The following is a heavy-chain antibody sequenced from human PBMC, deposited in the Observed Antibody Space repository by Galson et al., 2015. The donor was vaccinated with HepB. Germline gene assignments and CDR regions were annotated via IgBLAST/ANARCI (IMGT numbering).Heavy chain of an antibody. CDR3: ARERWSPLTKYYFGMDV. D-gene: IGHD3-9*01. J-gene: IGHJ6*02. CDR1: GGSLNSDS. Sequence: LSLTCTVSGGSLNSDSWSWIRQPPGRGLEWVGHVFHTGPADNSPPLKRRVTIPVGTSKTQFSLRLRSVTAADTAVYYCARERWSPLTKYYFGMDVWGQGITVTVSS. V-gene: IGHV4-59*01. CDR2: VFHTGPA.